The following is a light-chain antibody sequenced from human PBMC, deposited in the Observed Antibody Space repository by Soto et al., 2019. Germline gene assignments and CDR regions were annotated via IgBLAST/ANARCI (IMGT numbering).Light chain of an antibody. CDR1: QSVSSNY. J-gene: IGKJ1*01. V-gene: IGKV3-20*01. CDR2: GAS. CDR3: QQDGDLPWT. Sequence: ALTQSRGTLSSSPGERATLSCRASQSVSSNYLAWYQQKPGQAPRLLIYGASSRATGIPDRFSGSGSGTDFTLTIDRLESEDFTVYFCQQDGDLPWTFCQGTKVDIK.